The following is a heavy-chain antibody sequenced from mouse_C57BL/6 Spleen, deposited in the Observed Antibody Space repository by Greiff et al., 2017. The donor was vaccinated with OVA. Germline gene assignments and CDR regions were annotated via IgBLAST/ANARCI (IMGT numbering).Heavy chain of an antibody. CDR1: GYTFTSYW. CDR2: IDPSDSYT. CDR3: AIYYGSSYLDY. Sequence: QVQLQQPGAELVMPGASVKLSCKASGYTFTSYWMHWVKQRPGQGLEWIGEIDPSDSYTNYNQKFKGKSTLTVDKSSSTAYMQLSSLTSEDSAVYYCAIYYGSSYLDYWGQGTTLTVSS. D-gene: IGHD1-1*01. V-gene: IGHV1-69*01. J-gene: IGHJ2*01.